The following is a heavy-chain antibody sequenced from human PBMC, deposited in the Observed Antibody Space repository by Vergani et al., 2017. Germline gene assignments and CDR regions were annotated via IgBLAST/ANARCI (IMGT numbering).Heavy chain of an antibody. CDR3: ASCVITIFGVVIIRVDDCYGMDV. Sequence: QVQLVQSGAEVKKPGSSVKVSCKASGGTFSSYAISWVRQAPGQGLEWMGGIIPIFGTANYAQKFQGRVTITADESTSTAYVELSSLRSEDTAVYYCASCVITIFGVVIIRVDDCYGMDVWGQGTTVTVSS. J-gene: IGHJ6*02. V-gene: IGHV1-69*01. CDR2: IIPIFGTA. CDR1: GGTFSSYA. D-gene: IGHD3-3*01.